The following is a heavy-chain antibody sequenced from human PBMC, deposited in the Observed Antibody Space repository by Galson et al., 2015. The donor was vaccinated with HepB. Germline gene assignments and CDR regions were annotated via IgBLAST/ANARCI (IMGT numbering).Heavy chain of an antibody. V-gene: IGHV3-21*01. CDR2: ISSSSSYI. D-gene: IGHD6-13*01. Sequence: SLRLSCAASGFTFSSYSMNWVRQAPGKGLEWVSSISSSSSYIYYADSVKGRFTISRDNAKNSLYLQMNSLRAEDTAVYYCAAGPWGENFDYWGQGTLVTVSS. CDR1: GFTFSSYS. J-gene: IGHJ4*02. CDR3: AAGPWGENFDY.